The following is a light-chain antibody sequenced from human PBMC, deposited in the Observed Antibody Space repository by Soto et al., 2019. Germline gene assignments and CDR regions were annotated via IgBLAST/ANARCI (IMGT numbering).Light chain of an antibody. CDR2: GAS. Sequence: EIVLTQSPGTLSLSPGERATLSCRASQSVSSSYLAWYQQRPGQAPRLLIYGASNRATGIPDRFSGSGSGTDFTLTISTLEPEDFAVYYCHQYANSPVTFGGGTKVDIK. CDR3: HQYANSPVT. CDR1: QSVSSSY. J-gene: IGKJ4*01. V-gene: IGKV3-20*01.